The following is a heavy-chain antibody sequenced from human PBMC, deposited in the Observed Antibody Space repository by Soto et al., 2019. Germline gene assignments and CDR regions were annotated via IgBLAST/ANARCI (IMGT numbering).Heavy chain of an antibody. CDR2: IYPGDSDT. CDR1: GYSFTSHW. V-gene: IGHV5-51*01. D-gene: IGHD6-13*01. CDR3: ARLQAAAGDNDLTFDY. J-gene: IGHJ4*02. Sequence: PGESLKISCKGSGYSFTSHWIGWVRQMPGKGLEWMGIIYPGDSDTNYSPSFQGHVTISADKSISTAYLQWSSLKASDTAMYYCARLQAAAGDNDLTFDYWGQGTLVTVSS.